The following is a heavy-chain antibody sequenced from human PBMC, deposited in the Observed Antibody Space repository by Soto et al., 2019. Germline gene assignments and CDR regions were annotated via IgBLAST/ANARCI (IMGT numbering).Heavy chain of an antibody. CDR1: GGSISSSSYY. Sequence: SETLSLTCTVSGGSISSSSYYWGWIRQPPGKGLEWIGSIYYSGSTYYNPSLKSRVTISVDTSKNQFSLKLSSVTAADTAVYYCAMTKRSGPTSGYFEYWGQGTLVTVSS. CDR2: IYYSGST. D-gene: IGHD4-17*01. CDR3: AMTKRSGPTSGYFEY. V-gene: IGHV4-39*01. J-gene: IGHJ4*02.